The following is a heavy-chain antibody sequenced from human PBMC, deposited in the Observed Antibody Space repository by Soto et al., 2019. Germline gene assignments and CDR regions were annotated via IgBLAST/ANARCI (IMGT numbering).Heavy chain of an antibody. J-gene: IGHJ4*02. CDR2: IWYDGSNK. V-gene: IGHV3-33*01. Sequence: QVQLVESGGGVVQPGRSLRLSCVASGFTFSNYGMHWVRQAPGKGLEWVAVIWYDGSNKNYADSVKGRFTISRDNSKNTLYLQMNSLRAEDTAVYHCARDREGSGSYYPLDYWGQGTLVTVSS. CDR1: GFTFSNYG. CDR3: ARDREGSGSYYPLDY. D-gene: IGHD3-10*01.